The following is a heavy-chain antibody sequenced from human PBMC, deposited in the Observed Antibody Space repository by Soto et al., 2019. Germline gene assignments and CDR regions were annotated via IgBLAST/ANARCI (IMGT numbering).Heavy chain of an antibody. D-gene: IGHD2-2*02. J-gene: IGHJ5*02. V-gene: IGHV4-39*01. CDR1: GGSISSSSYY. CDR3: ARGVVPAAISGDWFDP. CDR2: IYYSGST. Sequence: QLQLQESGPGLVKPSETLSLTCTVSGGSISSSSYYWGWIRQPPGKGLEWIGSIYYSGSTYYNPSLKSRVTISVDTSKNQFSLKLSSVTAADTAVYYCARGVVPAAISGDWFDPWGQGTLVTVSS.